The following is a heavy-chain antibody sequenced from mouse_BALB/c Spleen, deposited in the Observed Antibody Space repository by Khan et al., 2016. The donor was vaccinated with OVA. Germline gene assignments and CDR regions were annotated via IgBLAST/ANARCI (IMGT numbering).Heavy chain of an antibody. CDR2: INTYTGEP. J-gene: IGHJ1*01. V-gene: IGHV9-3-1*01. Sequence: QIQLVQSGPELKKPGETVKISCKASGYTFTNYGMNWVKQAPGKGLKWMGWINTYTGEPTYADDFKGRVAFSLETAASTAYLQINNLKNEDTATYFCARVGNYWFFAAWGAGTTVTVSS. D-gene: IGHD2-1*01. CDR1: GYTFTNYG. CDR3: ARVGNYWFFAA.